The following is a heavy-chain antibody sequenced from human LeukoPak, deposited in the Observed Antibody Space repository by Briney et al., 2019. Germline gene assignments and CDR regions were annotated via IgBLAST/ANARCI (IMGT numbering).Heavy chain of an antibody. Sequence: GGSLRLSCAASGFTFRNYSINWVRQAAGKGLEWVSSISSSATYTNYADSVKGRFTISRDNSKNTLYLQMNSLRAEDTAVYYCAKDGHGSEIFDYWGQGTLVTVSS. D-gene: IGHD3-10*01. CDR3: AKDGHGSEIFDY. CDR1: GFTFRNYS. V-gene: IGHV3-21*01. J-gene: IGHJ4*02. CDR2: ISSSATYT.